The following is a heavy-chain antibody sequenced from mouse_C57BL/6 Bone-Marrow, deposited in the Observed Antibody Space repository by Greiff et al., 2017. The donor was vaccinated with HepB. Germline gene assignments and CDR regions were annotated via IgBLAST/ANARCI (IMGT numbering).Heavy chain of an antibody. CDR1: GYTFTSYG. D-gene: IGHD2-5*01. Sequence: VQRRQGGAELARPGASVKLSCKASGYTFTSYGISWVKQRTGQGLEFLREQYPRSGNTYYNEKFKGKATLTADKSSSTAYMELRSLTSEDSAVYFCANPSYSNSLYYYAMDYWGQGTSVTVSS. V-gene: IGHV1-81*01. CDR3: ANPSYSNSLYYYAMDY. J-gene: IGHJ4*01. CDR2: QYPRSGNT.